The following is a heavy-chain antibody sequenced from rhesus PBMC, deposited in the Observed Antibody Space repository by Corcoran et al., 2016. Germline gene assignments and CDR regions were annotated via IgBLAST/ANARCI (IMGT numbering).Heavy chain of an antibody. J-gene: IGHJ4*01. Sequence: QVQLQESGPGLVKPSETLSLTCAVSGGSVSSSNWWSWIRQPPGKGLEWIGYISGSSGSTYYNPSLKCRVTISTDTSKNQCSLKLSSVTAADTAAYYCARSWYSASIDYWGQGVLVTVSS. D-gene: IGHD5-24*01. CDR3: ARSWYSASIDY. CDR2: ISGSSGST. CDR1: GGSVSSSNW. V-gene: IGHV4-65*01.